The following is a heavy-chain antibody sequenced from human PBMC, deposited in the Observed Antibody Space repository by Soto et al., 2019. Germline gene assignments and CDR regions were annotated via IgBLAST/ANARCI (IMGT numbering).Heavy chain of an antibody. CDR3: ARSDYYDSSGYYYPFQH. J-gene: IGHJ1*01. V-gene: IGHV1-69*01. D-gene: IGHD3-22*01. CDR1: GGTFSSYA. Sequence: QVPLVQSGAEVKKPGSSVKVSCKASGGTFSSYAISWVRQAPGQGLEWMGGIIPIFGTANYAQKFQGRVTITADESTSTAYMELSSLRSEDTAVYYCARSDYYDSSGYYYPFQHWGQGTLVTVSS. CDR2: IIPIFGTA.